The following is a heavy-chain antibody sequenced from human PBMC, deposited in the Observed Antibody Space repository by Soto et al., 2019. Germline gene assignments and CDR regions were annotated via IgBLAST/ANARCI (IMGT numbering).Heavy chain of an antibody. D-gene: IGHD3-22*01. Sequence: PSETLSLTCTVSGGSISSGDYYWSWIRQPPGKGLEWIGYIYYSGSTYYNPSLKSRVTISVDTSKNQFSLKLSSVTAADTAVYYCARVSDGQDYYDSSGYGGSLDYWGQRTLVTVSS. CDR1: GGSISSGDYY. V-gene: IGHV4-30-4*01. CDR3: ARVSDGQDYYDSSGYGGSLDY. CDR2: IYYSGST. J-gene: IGHJ4*02.